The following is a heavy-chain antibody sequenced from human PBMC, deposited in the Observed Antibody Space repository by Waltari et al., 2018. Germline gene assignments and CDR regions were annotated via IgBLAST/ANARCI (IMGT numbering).Heavy chain of an antibody. J-gene: IGHJ4*02. CDR1: GYSFTGSY. CDR3: ARHSSSPFDY. Sequence: EVQLVQSGAEVKKPGESLRLSCKGSGYSFTGSYISWVRQMPGKGLQWMGRIDPSDSYTNYSPSFQGHVTISADKSISTAYLQWSSLKASDTAMYYCARHSSSPFDYWGQGTLVTVSS. CDR2: IDPSDSYT. V-gene: IGHV5-10-1*03. D-gene: IGHD6-19*01.